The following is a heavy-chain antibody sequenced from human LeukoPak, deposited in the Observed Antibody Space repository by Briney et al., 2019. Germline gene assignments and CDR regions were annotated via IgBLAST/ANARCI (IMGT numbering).Heavy chain of an antibody. CDR3: ARSYDFWSGYPTIDY. CDR2: INPNSGGT. CDR1: GYTFTGYY. Sequence: ASVKVSCKASGYTFTGYYMHWVRQAPGQGLEWMGWINPNSGGTNYAQKFQGRVTMTRDTSISTAYMELSRLRSDDTAVYYCARSYDFWSGYPTIDYWGQGTLVTVSS. D-gene: IGHD3-3*01. V-gene: IGHV1-2*02. J-gene: IGHJ4*02.